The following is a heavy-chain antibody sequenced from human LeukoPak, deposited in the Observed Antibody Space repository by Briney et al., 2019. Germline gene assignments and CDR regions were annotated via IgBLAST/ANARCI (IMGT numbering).Heavy chain of an antibody. CDR2: ISWNSVTI. CDR3: AKSRGIAAAPDY. D-gene: IGHD6-13*01. Sequence: PGGSLRLSCAASGFTFDDYAMHWVRQAPGKGLEWVSGISWNSVTIGYGDSVKGRFTISRDNAKNPLYLQMNSLRAEDTALYYCAKSRGIAAAPDYWGQGTLVTVSS. CDR1: GFTFDDYA. J-gene: IGHJ4*02. V-gene: IGHV3-9*01.